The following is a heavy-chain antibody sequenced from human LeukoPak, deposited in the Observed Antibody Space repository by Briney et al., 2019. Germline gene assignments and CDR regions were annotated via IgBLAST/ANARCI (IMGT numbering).Heavy chain of an antibody. Sequence: PSETLSLTCAVSGGSISSGGYSWSWIRQPPGKGLEWIGYIYHSGSTYYNPSLKSRVTISVDRSKNQFSLKLSSVTAADTAVYYCAREVVITMVRGVIGWFDPWGQGTLVTVSS. CDR2: IYHSGST. D-gene: IGHD3-10*01. V-gene: IGHV4-30-2*01. J-gene: IGHJ5*02. CDR1: GGSISSGGYS. CDR3: AREVVITMVRGVIGWFDP.